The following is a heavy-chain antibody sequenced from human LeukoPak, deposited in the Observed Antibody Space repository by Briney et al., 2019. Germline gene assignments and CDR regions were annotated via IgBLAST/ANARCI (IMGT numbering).Heavy chain of an antibody. Sequence: SETLSLTCTVSGGSINDFYWNWFRRPPGKGLEWIGYIYSSGSTNYNPSLKSRVTISLDTSKKQFSLKLSSVTAADTALYFCARGGYGSGNYAYWLDPWGQGTLVTVSS. D-gene: IGHD3-10*01. CDR3: ARGGYGSGNYAYWLDP. J-gene: IGHJ5*02. CDR2: IYSSGST. V-gene: IGHV4-59*01. CDR1: GGSINDFY.